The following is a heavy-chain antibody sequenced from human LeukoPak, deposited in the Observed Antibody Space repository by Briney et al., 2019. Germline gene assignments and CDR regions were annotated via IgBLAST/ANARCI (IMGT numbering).Heavy chain of an antibody. CDR2: ISAYNGNT. Sequence: ASVKVSCKASGYTFTSYGISWVRQAPGQGLEWMGWISAYNGNTNYAQKLQGRVTMTTDTSTSTAYMELRSLRSDDTAVYYCARLMITFGGVIVIDDYWGQGTLVIVSS. CDR3: ARLMITFGGVIVIDDY. D-gene: IGHD3-16*02. V-gene: IGHV1-18*01. J-gene: IGHJ4*02. CDR1: GYTFTSYG.